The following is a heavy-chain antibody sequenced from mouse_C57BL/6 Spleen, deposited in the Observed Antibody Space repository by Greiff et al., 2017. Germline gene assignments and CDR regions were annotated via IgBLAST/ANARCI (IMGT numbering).Heavy chain of an antibody. CDR1: GFTFNTYA. V-gene: IGHV10-3*01. J-gene: IGHJ4*01. CDR2: IRSKSSNYAT. D-gene: IGHD2-1*01. CDR3: VRDRNYVMDY. Sequence: EADGGLVQPKGSLKLSCAASGFTFNTYAMHWVRQAPGKGLDWVARIRSKSSNYATYYADSVKDRFTISRDDSQSMLYLQMNNLKTEDTAMYYGVRDRNYVMDYWGQGTSVTVSS.